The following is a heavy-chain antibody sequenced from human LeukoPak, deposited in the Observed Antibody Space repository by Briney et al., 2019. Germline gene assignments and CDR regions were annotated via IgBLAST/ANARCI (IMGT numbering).Heavy chain of an antibody. D-gene: IGHD3-22*01. CDR3: ARGYYDSSGYIDY. Sequence: PGGSLRLSCAASGFTFSSYWMHWVRQAPGKGLVWVSRINTDGSSTSYADSVKGRFTISRDNAKNTLYLQMNSLRAEDTAVYYCARGYYDSSGYIDYWGQGTLGTVSS. CDR1: GFTFSSYW. CDR2: INTDGSST. J-gene: IGHJ4*02. V-gene: IGHV3-74*01.